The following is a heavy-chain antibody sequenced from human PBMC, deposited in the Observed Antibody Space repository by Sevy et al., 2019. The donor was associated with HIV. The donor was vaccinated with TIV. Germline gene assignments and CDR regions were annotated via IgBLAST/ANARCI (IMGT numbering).Heavy chain of an antibody. Sequence: SETLSLTCTVSGGSFTSSDSYWSWIRQPPGEGLEWIGYIPYTGGTYYNPFLKSRVAMSVDTSEKQFSLKLSFLTAAYSAVYYCASKRGYNVGPLDYWGQGTLVTVSS. CDR1: GGSFTSSDSY. V-gene: IGHV4-30-4*01. D-gene: IGHD5-12*01. CDR2: IPYTGGT. CDR3: ASKRGYNVGPLDY. J-gene: IGHJ4*02.